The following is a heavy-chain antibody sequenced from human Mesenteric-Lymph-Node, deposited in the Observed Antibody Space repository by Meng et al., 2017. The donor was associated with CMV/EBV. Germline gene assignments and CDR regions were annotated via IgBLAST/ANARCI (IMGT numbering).Heavy chain of an antibody. Sequence: QCGTFLVAPSESLPVTCAVYGVWFTGYCWNCLLQCPEQDLEWIRKINPCVTTNCHPSFTSLIIISVDTSANQISLNIRSLSAADTAVYYLARGAVEDVLTGYFDYWGQGPLVTVSS. CDR3: ARGAVEDVLTGYFDY. CDR2: INPCVTT. CDR1: GVWFTGYC. D-gene: IGHD3-9*01. V-gene: IGHV4-34*01. J-gene: IGHJ4*02.